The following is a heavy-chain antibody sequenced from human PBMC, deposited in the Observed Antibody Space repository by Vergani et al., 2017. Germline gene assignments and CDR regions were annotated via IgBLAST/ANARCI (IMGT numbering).Heavy chain of an antibody. CDR2: ISSSGSTI. CDR1: GFTFSSYW. J-gene: IGHJ4*02. D-gene: IGHD2-2*01. CDR3: ARDCSSTSCYRY. Sequence: VQLVESGGGLVQPGGSLRLSCAASGFTFSSYWMSWIRQAPGKGLEWVSYISSSGSTIYYADSVKGRFTISRDNAKNSLYLQMNSLRAEDTAVYYCARDCSSTSCYRYWGQGTLVTVSS. V-gene: IGHV3-11*01.